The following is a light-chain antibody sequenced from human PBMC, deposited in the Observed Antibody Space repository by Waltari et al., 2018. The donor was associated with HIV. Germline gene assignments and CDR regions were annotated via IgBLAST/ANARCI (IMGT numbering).Light chain of an antibody. CDR2: KDK. CDR1: HLAKQY. V-gene: IGLV3-25*03. Sequence: SYELTQPPSVSVSPGQTASITCGGTHLAKQYVDCYQQKAGQAPLVIMSKDKERPPGIPDRFSGSNSGTTVTLTISPVQSEDEAHYYCQSADSSGLYWVFGGGTKLTVL. J-gene: IGLJ3*02. CDR3: QSADSSGLYWV.